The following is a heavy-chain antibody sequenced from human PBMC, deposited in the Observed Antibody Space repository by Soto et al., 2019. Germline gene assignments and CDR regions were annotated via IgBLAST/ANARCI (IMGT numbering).Heavy chain of an antibody. D-gene: IGHD6-6*01. CDR1: GYTFTGYY. J-gene: IGHJ6*02. Sequence: EASVKVYCKASGYTFTGYYMHWVRQAPGQGLEWMGWINPNSGGTNYAQKFQGWVTMTRDTSISTAYMELSRLRSDDTAVYYCARGRSLYSSSPGRDYYYGMDVWGQGTTVTVSS. CDR2: INPNSGGT. V-gene: IGHV1-2*04. CDR3: ARGRSLYSSSPGRDYYYGMDV.